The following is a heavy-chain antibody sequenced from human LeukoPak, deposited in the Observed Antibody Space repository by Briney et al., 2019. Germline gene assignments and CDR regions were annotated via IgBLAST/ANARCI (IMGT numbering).Heavy chain of an antibody. V-gene: IGHV3-7*01. CDR2: IKQDGSEK. CDR3: ARVTIAAAQYYFDY. J-gene: IGHJ4*02. D-gene: IGHD6-13*01. Sequence: GGSLRLSCAASGFTFSSYWMSWVRQAPGKGLEWVANIKQDGSEKYYVDSVKGRSTISRDNAKNSLYLQMNSLRAEDTAVYYCARVTIAAAQYYFDYWGQGTLVTVSS. CDR1: GFTFSSYW.